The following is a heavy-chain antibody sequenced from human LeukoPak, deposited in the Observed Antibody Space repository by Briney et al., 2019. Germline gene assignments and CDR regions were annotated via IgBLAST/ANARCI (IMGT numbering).Heavy chain of an antibody. CDR3: ARDHDFGGYFDY. D-gene: IGHD3-10*01. V-gene: IGHV3-30-3*01. CDR2: ISYDGSNK. CDR1: GFTLSSYA. Sequence: GGSLRLSCAASGFTLSSYAMHWVRQAPGKGLEWVAVISYDGSNKYYADSVKGRFTISRDNSKNTLYLQMNSLRAEDTAVYYCARDHDFGGYFDYWGQGTLVTVSS. J-gene: IGHJ4*02.